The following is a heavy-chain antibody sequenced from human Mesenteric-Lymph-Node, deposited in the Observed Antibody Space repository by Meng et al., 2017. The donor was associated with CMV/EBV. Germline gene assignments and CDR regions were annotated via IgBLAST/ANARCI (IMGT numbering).Heavy chain of an antibody. D-gene: IGHD3-3*01. CDR3: ARRNYDFWSGYSNYFDS. V-gene: IGHV1-8*01. CDR1: GYTFTSYD. J-gene: IGHJ4*02. CDR2: MNPNSGNT. Sequence: ASVKVSCKASGYTFTSYDINWVRQATGQGLEWMGWMNPNSGNTGYAQKFQGRVTMTRNTSISTAYMELSSLTSEDTAVYYCARRNYDFWSGYSNYFDSWGLGTLVTVSS.